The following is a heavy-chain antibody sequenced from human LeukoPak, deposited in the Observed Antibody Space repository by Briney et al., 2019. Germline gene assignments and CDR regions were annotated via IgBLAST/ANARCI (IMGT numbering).Heavy chain of an antibody. CDR3: AADSNWSGCYKFDY. CDR1: GFTFTSSA. Sequence: GASVKVSCKASGFTFTSSAVQWVRQARGQRLEWIGWIVVGSGNTNCAQKFQERVTITRDMSTSTAYMELSSLRSEDTAVYYCAADSNWSGCYKFDYWGQGTLVTVSS. CDR2: IVVGSGNT. J-gene: IGHJ4*02. V-gene: IGHV1-58*01. D-gene: IGHD3-3*01.